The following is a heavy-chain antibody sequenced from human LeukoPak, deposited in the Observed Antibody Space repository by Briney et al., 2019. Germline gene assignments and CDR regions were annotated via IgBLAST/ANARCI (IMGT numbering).Heavy chain of an antibody. J-gene: IGHJ4*02. CDR2: ISAYNGNT. CDR1: GCTFTSYG. V-gene: IGHV1-18*01. D-gene: IGHD5-12*01. Sequence: ASVKVSCNASGCTFTSYGISGIRQGPGQGLEWMGWISAYNGNTNYAQKFQGRVTMTTDTSTTTAYMELRSLRSADTAVYYCAREQGGYSGSADYWGQGTLVTVSS. CDR3: AREQGGYSGSADY.